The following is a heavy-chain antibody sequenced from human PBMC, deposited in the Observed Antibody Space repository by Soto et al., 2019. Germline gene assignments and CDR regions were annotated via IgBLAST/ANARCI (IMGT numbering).Heavy chain of an antibody. D-gene: IGHD2-15*01. V-gene: IGHV3-9*01. CDR1: GFTFDDCG. J-gene: IGHJ4*02. CDR3: VQGRYPTMATPLDH. CDR2: ISWDSSTI. Sequence: GGSLRLSCAASGFTFDDCGVHWVRQAPGKGLEWVAGISWDSSTIGYADSVKGRFIISRDDAKNSLYLQMDSLRGEDTAPYYCVQGRYPTMATPLDHWGQGTQVTVSS.